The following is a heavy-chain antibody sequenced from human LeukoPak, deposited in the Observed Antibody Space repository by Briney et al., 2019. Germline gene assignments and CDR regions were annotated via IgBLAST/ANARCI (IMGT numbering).Heavy chain of an antibody. CDR1: GYSFTSYW. V-gene: IGHV5-51*01. CDR3: ARRWLHWDDSSGSQGYAFDI. D-gene: IGHD3-22*01. CDR2: IYPGDSDT. J-gene: IGHJ3*02. Sequence: GESLKISCKGSGYSFTSYWIGWVRQMPGKGLEWMGIIYPGDSDTRYSPSFQGQVTISADKSISTAYLQWSSLKASDTAMYYCARRWLHWDDSSGSQGYAFDIWGQGTMVTVSS.